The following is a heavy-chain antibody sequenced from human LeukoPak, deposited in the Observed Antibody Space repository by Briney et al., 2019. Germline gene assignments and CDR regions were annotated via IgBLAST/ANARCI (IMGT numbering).Heavy chain of an antibody. D-gene: IGHD3-22*01. Sequence: GASVKVSCKASGGTFSSYAISWVRQAPGQGLEWMGRIIPILGIANYAQKFQGRVTIIADKSTSTAYMELSSLRSEDTAVYYCAREAMDYYDSSGYIHKYYFDYWGQGTLVTVSS. J-gene: IGHJ4*02. CDR2: IIPILGIA. V-gene: IGHV1-69*04. CDR1: GGTFSSYA. CDR3: AREAMDYYDSSGYIHKYYFDY.